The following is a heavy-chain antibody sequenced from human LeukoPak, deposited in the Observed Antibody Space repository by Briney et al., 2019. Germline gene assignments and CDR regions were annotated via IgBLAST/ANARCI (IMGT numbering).Heavy chain of an antibody. CDR1: GFIFSDYA. V-gene: IGHV3-23*01. J-gene: IGHJ4*02. CDR3: AKDREGATFGY. D-gene: IGHD1-26*01. Sequence: GGSLRLSCTASGFIFSDYAMSWVRQARGKGLEWVSGISGSGDRTDYADSVKGRFTISRDNAKNTVYLQMKSLRAEDTAVYYCAKDREGATFGYWGQGTLVTVSS. CDR2: ISGSGDRT.